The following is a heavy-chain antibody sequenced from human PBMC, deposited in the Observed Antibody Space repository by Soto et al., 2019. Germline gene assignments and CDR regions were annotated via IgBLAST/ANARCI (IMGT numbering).Heavy chain of an antibody. D-gene: IGHD1-1*01. Sequence: WETLSLTCAVSVVSISSSNWWSWVRQPPGKGLEWIGEIYHSGSTNYNPSLKSRVTISVDKSKNQFSLKLSSVTAADTAVYYCARIPRGNWTPEGFQYLGQATLVNVSS. CDR3: ARIPRGNWTPEGFQY. CDR1: VVSISSSNW. CDR2: IYHSGST. J-gene: IGHJ4*02. V-gene: IGHV4-4*02.